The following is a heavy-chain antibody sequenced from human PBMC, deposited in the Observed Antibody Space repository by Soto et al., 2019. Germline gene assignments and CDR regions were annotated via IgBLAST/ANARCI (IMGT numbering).Heavy chain of an antibody. CDR3: ARPKPYSSSWYRPFDY. V-gene: IGHV4-34*01. D-gene: IGHD6-13*01. J-gene: IGHJ4*02. CDR2: INHSGST. Sequence: SETLSLTCAVYGGSFSGYYWSWIRQPPGKGLEWIGEINHSGSTNYNPSLKSRVTISVDTSKNQFSLKLSSVTAADTAVYYCARPKPYSSSWYRPFDYWGQGSLVTVSS. CDR1: GGSFSGYY.